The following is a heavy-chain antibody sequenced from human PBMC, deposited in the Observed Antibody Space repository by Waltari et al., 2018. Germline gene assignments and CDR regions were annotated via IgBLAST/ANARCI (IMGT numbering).Heavy chain of an antibody. D-gene: IGHD1-26*01. CDR1: GYSFPSYW. Sequence: EVQLVQSGAEVTKPGESLKISCKGSGYSFPSYWIGWVRQMPGKGLEWMGIIYPGDSDTRYSPSFQGQVTSSADKSISTAYLQWSSLKASDTAMYYCARQRGAEWELASYFDYWGQGTLVTVSS. V-gene: IGHV5-51*01. CDR3: ARQRGAEWELASYFDY. CDR2: IYPGDSDT. J-gene: IGHJ4*02.